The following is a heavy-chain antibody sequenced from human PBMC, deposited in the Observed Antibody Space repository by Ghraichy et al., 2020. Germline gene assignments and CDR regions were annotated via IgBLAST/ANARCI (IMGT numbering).Heavy chain of an antibody. V-gene: IGHV1-58*01. Sequence: SVKVSCKASGSTFTSSAVQWVRQARGQRLEWIGWIVVGSGNTNYAQKFQERVTITRDMSTSTAYMELSSLRSEDTAVYYCAADGYSGYDSVDFDYWGQGSLVTVSS. J-gene: IGHJ4*02. CDR2: IVVGSGNT. CDR1: GSTFTSSA. CDR3: AADGYSGYDSVDFDY. D-gene: IGHD5-12*01.